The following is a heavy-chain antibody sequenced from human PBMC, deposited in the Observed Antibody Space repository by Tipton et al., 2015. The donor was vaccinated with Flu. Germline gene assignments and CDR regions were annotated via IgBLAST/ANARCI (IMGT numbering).Heavy chain of an antibody. D-gene: IGHD4-17*01. Sequence: SLRLSCAASGFNFSNYAMSWVRQAPGKGLEWVSAISVSGVSTYYADSVKGRFTISRDNSKNTLYLQMNSLRAEDTAVYYCAKGMTTVTTSRFNYWGQGTPVTVSS. J-gene: IGHJ4*02. CDR1: GFNFSNYA. V-gene: IGHV3-23*01. CDR2: ISVSGVST. CDR3: AKGMTTVTTSRFNY.